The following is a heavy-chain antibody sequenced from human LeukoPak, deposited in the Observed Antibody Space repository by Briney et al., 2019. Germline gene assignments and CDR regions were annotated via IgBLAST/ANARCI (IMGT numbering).Heavy chain of an antibody. CDR1: SGSISSSSYY. CDR3: ARLPTGYPNWFDP. V-gene: IGHV4-39*01. CDR2: IHSRGST. Sequence: SETLSLTCTVSSGSISSSSYYGGWIRQPPGKGLEWIGTIHSRGSTYYNPSLKSRVTISVDTSKNQFSLKLSSVTAADTAVYYCARLPTGYPNWFDPWGQGTLVTVSS. J-gene: IGHJ5*02. D-gene: IGHD4-17*01.